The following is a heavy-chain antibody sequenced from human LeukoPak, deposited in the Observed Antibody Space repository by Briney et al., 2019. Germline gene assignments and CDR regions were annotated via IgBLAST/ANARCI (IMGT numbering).Heavy chain of an antibody. CDR2: IKQDGSEK. CDR3: ARDSGQYYCDSSGYYDSDY. CDR1: GFTFSSYW. J-gene: IGHJ4*02. D-gene: IGHD3-22*01. V-gene: IGHV3-7*01. Sequence: GGPLRLSCAASGFTFSSYWMSWVRQAPGKGLECVANIKQDGSEKYYVDSVKGRFTISRDNAKNSLYLQMNSLRAEDTAVYYCARDSGQYYCDSSGYYDSDYWGQGTLVTVSS.